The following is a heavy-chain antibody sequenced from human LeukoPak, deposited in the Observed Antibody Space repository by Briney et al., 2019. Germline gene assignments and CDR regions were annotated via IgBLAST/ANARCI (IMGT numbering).Heavy chain of an antibody. CDR2: FDPEDGET. D-gene: IGHD3-10*01. J-gene: IGHJ4*02. Sequence: ASVKVSCKVSGYTLTELSMHWVRQAPGKGLEWMGGFDPEDGETIYAQKFQGRVTMTEDTSTDTAYMELSSLRSEDTAVYYCARGLETYLTYYYGSGSYYRFDYWGQGTLVTVSS. CDR1: GYTLTELS. CDR3: ARGLETYLTYYYGSGSYYRFDY. V-gene: IGHV1-24*01.